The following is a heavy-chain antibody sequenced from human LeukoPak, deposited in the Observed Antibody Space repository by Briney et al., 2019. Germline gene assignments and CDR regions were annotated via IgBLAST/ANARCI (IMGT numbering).Heavy chain of an antibody. CDR2: IYPGDSDT. J-gene: IGHJ4*02. Sequence: GESLKISWKGSGYSFINYCIGGLGPMLGKGLDGMGLIYPGDSDTRYSPSCQGQLTMPADKSISTANLQWSTLKASDTAIYYGTIRYSGSYNDYWGEGTLVTVSS. CDR3: TIRYSGSYNDY. CDR1: GYSFINYC. D-gene: IGHD1-26*01. V-gene: IGHV5-51*01.